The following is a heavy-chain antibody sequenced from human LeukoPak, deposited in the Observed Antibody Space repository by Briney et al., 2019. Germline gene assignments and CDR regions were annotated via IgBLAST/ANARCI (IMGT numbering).Heavy chain of an antibody. J-gene: IGHJ4*02. Sequence: PGGSLRLSCAASVFTFSSYGMHWVRQAPGKGLEWVAFISYDGSNKYYADSVKGRFTISRDNSKNTLYLQMNSLRAEDTAVYYCAKALIVGAGDYWGQGTLVTVST. D-gene: IGHD1-26*01. CDR1: VFTFSSYG. V-gene: IGHV3-30*18. CDR3: AKALIVGAGDY. CDR2: ISYDGSNK.